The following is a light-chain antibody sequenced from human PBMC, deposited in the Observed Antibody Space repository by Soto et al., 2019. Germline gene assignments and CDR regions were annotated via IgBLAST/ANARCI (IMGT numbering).Light chain of an antibody. Sequence: EIVLTQSPGTLSLSPGERATLSCRVSQSVSSSSLAWYQQKPGQAPRLLIYGASSRATGIPDRFSGSGSGTDFTLTISRLEPEDFAGYYCQRYGSSPFTFGGGTKVEIK. CDR1: QSVSSSS. CDR3: QRYGSSPFT. CDR2: GAS. J-gene: IGKJ4*01. V-gene: IGKV3-20*01.